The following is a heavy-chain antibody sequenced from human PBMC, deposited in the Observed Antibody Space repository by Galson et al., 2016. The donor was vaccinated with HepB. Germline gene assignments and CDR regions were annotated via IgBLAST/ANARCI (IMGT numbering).Heavy chain of an antibody. J-gene: IGHJ4*02. Sequence: SLRLSCAASGFTFNDYVMHWVRQAPGKGLVWVSRISHDGTYTSYADSVKGRFTISRDNAKKILFLQMNTLGAEDTAVYYCVGDVNYKIDYWGRGTQVTVSS. V-gene: IGHV3-74*01. CDR3: VGDVNYKIDY. CDR2: ISHDGTYT. CDR1: GFTFNDYV. D-gene: IGHD1-7*01.